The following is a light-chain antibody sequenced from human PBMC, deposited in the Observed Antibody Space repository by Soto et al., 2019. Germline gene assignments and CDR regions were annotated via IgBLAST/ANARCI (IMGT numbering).Light chain of an antibody. CDR3: ASYTSSSTSVI. V-gene: IGLV2-14*01. CDR2: EVS. CDR1: SSDVGGYHY. J-gene: IGLJ2*01. Sequence: QSALTQPASVSGSPGQSITISCTGTSSDVGGYHYVSWYQQHPGKAPKLIIFEVSNRPSGISSRFSGSKSGNTASLTISGLQAEDEADYYCASYTSSSTSVIFGRGTKLTVL.